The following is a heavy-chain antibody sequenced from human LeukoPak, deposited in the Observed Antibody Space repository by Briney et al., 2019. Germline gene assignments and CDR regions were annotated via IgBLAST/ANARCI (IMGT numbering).Heavy chain of an antibody. CDR2: VSWNSGSI. Sequence: GGSLRLSCAASGFTFDDYAMHWVRQAPGQGLEWVSSVSWNSGSIAYADSVKGRFTISRDNARNSLYLQMNSLRAEDTAFYYCAKATYSTSPGYYFDYWGQGNLVTVSS. V-gene: IGHV3-9*01. D-gene: IGHD2-2*01. CDR3: AKATYSTSPGYYFDY. J-gene: IGHJ4*02. CDR1: GFTFDDYA.